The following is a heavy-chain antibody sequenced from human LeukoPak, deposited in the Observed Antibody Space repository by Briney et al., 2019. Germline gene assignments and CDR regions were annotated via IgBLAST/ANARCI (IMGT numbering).Heavy chain of an antibody. D-gene: IGHD1-1*01. V-gene: IGHV4-34*01. Sequence: PSETLSLTCAVYGRSFSGYYWSWIRQPPGKGLEWIGEINHSGSTNYNPSLKSRVTISVDTSKNQFSLNLSSVTAADTAVYYCARGYNWPTYYFDYWGQGTLVTVSS. CDR3: ARGYNWPTYYFDY. CDR2: INHSGST. CDR1: GRSFSGYY. J-gene: IGHJ4*02.